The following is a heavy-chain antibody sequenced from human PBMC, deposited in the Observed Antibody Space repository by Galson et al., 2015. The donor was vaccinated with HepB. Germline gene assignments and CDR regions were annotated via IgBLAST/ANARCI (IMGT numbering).Heavy chain of an antibody. V-gene: IGHV3-23*01. Sequence: SLRLSCAASGFTSSSYAMSWVRQAPGKGLEWVSAISGSGGSTYYADSVKGRFTISRDNSKKTQYLQMNSLRAEDTAIYYCAKDHDSSSWSTLFQHWGQGTLVTVSS. J-gene: IGHJ1*01. CDR3: AKDHDSSSWSTLFQH. CDR2: ISGSGGST. CDR1: GFTSSSYA. D-gene: IGHD6-13*01.